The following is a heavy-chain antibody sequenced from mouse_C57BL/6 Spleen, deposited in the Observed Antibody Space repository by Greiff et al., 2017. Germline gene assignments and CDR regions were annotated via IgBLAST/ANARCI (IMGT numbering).Heavy chain of an antibody. CDR3: ARYDYDDYYAMDY. Sequence: QVHVKQPGAELVRPGSSVKLSCKASGYTFTSYWMHWVKQRPIQGLEWIGNIDPSDSETHYNQKFKDKATLTVDKSSSTAYMQLSSLTSEDSAVYYCARYDYDDYYAMDYWGQGTSVTVSS. CDR2: IDPSDSET. V-gene: IGHV1-52*01. CDR1: GYTFTSYW. J-gene: IGHJ4*01. D-gene: IGHD2-4*01.